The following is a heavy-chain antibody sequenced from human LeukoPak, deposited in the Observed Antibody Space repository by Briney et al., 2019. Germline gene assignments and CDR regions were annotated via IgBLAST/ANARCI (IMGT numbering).Heavy chain of an antibody. J-gene: IGHJ5*02. V-gene: IGHV1-8*01. Sequence: ASVKVSCMASGFTFTSYDINWVRQASGQGLGWMSWMNPNNGNTGYAQKFQGRVTMTRDTSISTAYMELRGLRSEDTAVYYCVRDGEGVAISVNYWFDPWGQGTLVTVSS. D-gene: IGHD3-10*01. CDR3: VRDGEGVAISVNYWFDP. CDR1: GFTFTSYD. CDR2: MNPNNGNT.